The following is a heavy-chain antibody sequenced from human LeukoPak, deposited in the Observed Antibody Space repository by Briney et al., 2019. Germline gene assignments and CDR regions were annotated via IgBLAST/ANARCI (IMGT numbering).Heavy chain of an antibody. D-gene: IGHD4-17*01. J-gene: IGHJ4*02. CDR3: ARGIESYGDYGY. CDR2: MYNSGST. Sequence: SETLSLTCTVSGGSISGSYWSWIRQPPGKGLEWIAYMYNSGSTNYNPSLKSRVTISIDTSKNQFSLKLSSLTAADTAIYYCARGIESYGDYGYWGPRILVTVSS. CDR1: GGSISGSY. V-gene: IGHV4-59*01.